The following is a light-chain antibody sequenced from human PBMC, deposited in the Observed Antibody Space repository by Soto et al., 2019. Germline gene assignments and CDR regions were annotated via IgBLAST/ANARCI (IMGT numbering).Light chain of an antibody. V-gene: IGLV4-60*03. CDR1: SGHSSNI. CDR3: ETWDNNTRV. CDR2: LEGSGSY. J-gene: IGLJ3*02. Sequence: QPVLTQSSSASGSLGSSVKLTCTLSSGHSSNIIAWHQQQPGKAPRYLMKLEGSGSYNKGSGVPARFSGSSSGADRYLTISNLQSEDEADYYCETWDNNTRVFGGGTKLTVL.